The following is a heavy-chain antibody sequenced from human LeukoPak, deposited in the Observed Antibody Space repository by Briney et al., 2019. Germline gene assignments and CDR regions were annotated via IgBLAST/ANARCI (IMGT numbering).Heavy chain of an antibody. CDR1: GFTFSSYG. CDR2: MWYDGSNK. CDR3: ARDEVTTPRD. V-gene: IGHV3-33*01. J-gene: IGHJ4*02. D-gene: IGHD4-17*01. Sequence: PGRSLRLSCAASGFTFSSYGMHWVRQAPGKGLEWVAVMWYDGSNKYYADSVKGRFTISRDNSKNTLYLQMHSLRAEDTAVYYCARDEVTTPRDRGQGTLVTVSS.